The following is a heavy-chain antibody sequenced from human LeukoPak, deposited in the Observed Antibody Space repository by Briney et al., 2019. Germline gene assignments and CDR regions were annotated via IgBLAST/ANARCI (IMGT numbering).Heavy chain of an antibody. CDR1: GFTFSSYA. Sequence: PGGSLRLSCAASGFTFSSYAMHWVRQAPGKGLEWVAVISYDGSNKYYADSVKGRFTISRDNSKNTLYLQMNSLRAEDTAVYYCARDVGGSGSYYYYYYYGMGVWGQGTTVTVSS. J-gene: IGHJ6*02. D-gene: IGHD3-10*01. CDR2: ISYDGSNK. CDR3: ARDVGGSGSYYYYYYYGMGV. V-gene: IGHV3-30-3*01.